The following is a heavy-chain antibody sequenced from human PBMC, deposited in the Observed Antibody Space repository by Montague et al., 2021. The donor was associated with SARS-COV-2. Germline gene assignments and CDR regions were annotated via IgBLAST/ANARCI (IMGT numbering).Heavy chain of an antibody. J-gene: IGHJ4*02. Sequence: SETLSLTCTVSGGSISSYYWSWIRQPPGKGLEWIGYIYYSGSTNYNPSLRSRVTISVDTSKNQFSLKLSSVTAADTAVYYCARHELELAPGLSGYDSFDYWGQGTLVTVSS. CDR1: GGSISSYY. V-gene: IGHV4-59*08. D-gene: IGHD5-12*01. CDR2: IYYSGST. CDR3: ARHELELAPGLSGYDSFDY.